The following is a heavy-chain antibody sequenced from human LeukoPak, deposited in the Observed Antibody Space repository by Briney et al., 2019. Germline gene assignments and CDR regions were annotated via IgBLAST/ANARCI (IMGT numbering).Heavy chain of an antibody. Sequence: GGSLRLSCAASGFTVSSNYMSWVRQAPGKGLEWVSVIYSGGSTYYADSVKGRFTISRDNSKNTLYLQMNSLRAEDTAAYYCARSSGSYYVALDYWGQGTLVTVSS. CDR3: ARSSGSYYVALDY. J-gene: IGHJ4*02. CDR2: IYSGGST. CDR1: GFTVSSNY. V-gene: IGHV3-53*01. D-gene: IGHD1-26*01.